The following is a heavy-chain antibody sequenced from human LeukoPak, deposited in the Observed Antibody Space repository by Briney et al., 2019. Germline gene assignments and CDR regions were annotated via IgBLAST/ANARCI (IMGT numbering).Heavy chain of an antibody. CDR3: ARDGSGLAVRGWFDF. Sequence: GGALRLSCVASGFTFNKYGVHWVRQARAKGLEGGAVIWYDGSYEYFADSVKGRLAISRDNDKNTVTLQMNSLRVEDTAVYYCARDGSGLAVRGWFDFWGQGTLVTVSS. V-gene: IGHV3-33*01. D-gene: IGHD3-10*01. J-gene: IGHJ5*01. CDR1: GFTFNKYG. CDR2: IWYDGSYE.